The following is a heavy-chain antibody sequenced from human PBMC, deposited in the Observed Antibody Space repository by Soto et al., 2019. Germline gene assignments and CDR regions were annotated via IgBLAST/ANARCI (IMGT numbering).Heavy chain of an antibody. D-gene: IGHD2-15*01. CDR2: IDWDDDK. Sequence: SGPTLVNPTQTLTLTCTFSGFSFTTSEMRVGWIRQPPGKALEWLARIDWDDDKFYSTSLKTRLTISKDTSKNQVVLTMTNMDPVDTATYYCAHIEVSGSAFDIWGQGTMVT. J-gene: IGHJ3*02. V-gene: IGHV2-70*04. CDR3: AHIEVSGSAFDI. CDR1: GFSFTTSEMR.